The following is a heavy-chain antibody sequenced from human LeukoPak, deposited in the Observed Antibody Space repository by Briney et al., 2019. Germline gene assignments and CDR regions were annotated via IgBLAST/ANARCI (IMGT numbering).Heavy chain of an antibody. CDR3: ARRYGYYGSGSYSSNFDY. CDR1: GGSISSSSYY. Sequence: SETLSLTCTVSGGSISSSSYYWGWIRQPPGKGLEWIGSLYFSGNTYYNPSLKSRATISVDTPKNHFSLKLSSVTAADTAVYYCARRYGYYGSGSYSSNFDYWGQGTLVTVSS. V-gene: IGHV4-39*01. D-gene: IGHD3-10*01. J-gene: IGHJ4*02. CDR2: LYFSGNT.